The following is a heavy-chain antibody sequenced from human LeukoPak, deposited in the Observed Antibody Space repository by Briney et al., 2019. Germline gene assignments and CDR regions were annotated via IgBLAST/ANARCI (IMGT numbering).Heavy chain of an antibody. CDR2: IYYSGST. D-gene: IGHD3-10*01. CDR1: GGSISSGGYY. V-gene: IGHV4-31*03. CDR3: ARVVVRGVIGSPTTENYFDY. Sequence: KPSETLSLTCTVSGGSISSGGYYWSWIRQHPGKGLEWIGYIYYSGSTYYNPSLKSRVTISVDTSKNQFSLKLSSVTAADTAVYYCARVVVRGVIGSPTTENYFDYWGQGTLVTVSS. J-gene: IGHJ4*02.